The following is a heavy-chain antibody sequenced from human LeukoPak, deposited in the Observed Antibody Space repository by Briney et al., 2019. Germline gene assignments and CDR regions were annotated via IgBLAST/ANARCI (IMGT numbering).Heavy chain of an antibody. CDR3: TYSSSWLYRGMFDY. D-gene: IGHD6-13*01. J-gene: IGHJ4*02. CDR1: GYTLTELS. CDR2: FDPEDGET. Sequence: GASVKVSCKVSGYTLTELSMHWMRQAPGKGLEWMGGFDPEDGETIYAQKFQGRVTMTEDTSTDTAYMELSSLRSEDTAVYYCTYSSSWLYRGMFDYWGQGILATVSS. V-gene: IGHV1-24*01.